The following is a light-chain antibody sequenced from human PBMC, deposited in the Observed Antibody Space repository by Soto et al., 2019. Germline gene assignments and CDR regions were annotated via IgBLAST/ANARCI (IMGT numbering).Light chain of an antibody. J-gene: IGKJ5*01. CDR3: RQHNSFPIT. Sequence: DIQMTQSPSSVSASVGDRVTITCRASQTISTYLCWYQQKPGKAPNLLIYAASTLQTGVPSRFSGSGSGTEFTLTISSLQPEDSATYYCRQHNSFPITFGQGTRLEIK. V-gene: IGKV1-17*01. CDR2: AAS. CDR1: QTISTY.